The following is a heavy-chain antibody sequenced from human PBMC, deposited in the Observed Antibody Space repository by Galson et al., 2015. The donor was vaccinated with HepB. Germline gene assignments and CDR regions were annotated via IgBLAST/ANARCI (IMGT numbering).Heavy chain of an antibody. V-gene: IGHV3-33*01. Sequence: SLRLSCAASGYTFSRHGMHWVRQAPGKGLEWVAVIWFDGSNKYYGESVKGRFTISRDNANNTLYLQIHSLRAEDTAVYYCARDQNRAVAGYSFHYWGQGTLVTVSS. CDR1: GYTFSRHG. CDR2: IWFDGSNK. D-gene: IGHD6-19*01. CDR3: ARDQNRAVAGYSFHY. J-gene: IGHJ4*02.